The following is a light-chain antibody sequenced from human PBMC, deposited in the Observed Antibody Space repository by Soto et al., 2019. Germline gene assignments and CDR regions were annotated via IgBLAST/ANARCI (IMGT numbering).Light chain of an antibody. CDR1: SGDVGNFNL. CDR2: EVT. CDR3: CSYVGSTTYIL. V-gene: IGLV2-23*02. Sequence: QSALTQPASASGSLGQSITISCTETSGDVGNFNLVSWYQHHPGEAPNLLIYEVTRRPSGVSNRFSGSKSGNTASLTISGLQAEDEAEYHCCSYVGSTTYILFGGGTKLTVL. J-gene: IGLJ2*01.